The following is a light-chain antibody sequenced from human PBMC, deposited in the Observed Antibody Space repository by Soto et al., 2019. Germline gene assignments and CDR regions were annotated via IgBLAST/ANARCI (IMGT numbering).Light chain of an antibody. V-gene: IGKV3-11*01. CDR1: QSVSVY. J-gene: IGKJ4*01. Sequence: EIVLTQSPATLSLSPGERATLSCRASQSVSVYLAWYQQKPGQDPRLLIYDASTRATVIPARFSGSGSGTDFNPSISTLEPEDVAVYYCQQRSNWPPLTFGGGTKVESK. CDR3: QQRSNWPPLT. CDR2: DAS.